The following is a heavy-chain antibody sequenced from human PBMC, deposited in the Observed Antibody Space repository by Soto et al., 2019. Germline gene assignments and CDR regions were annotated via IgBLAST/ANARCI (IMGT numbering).Heavy chain of an antibody. V-gene: IGHV4-61*08. D-gene: IGHD3-16*01. CDR3: ARVPIDTYMIYWSDP. Sequence: SETLSLTCTVSGDSVSSGDYYWTWIRQPPGKGLEWVGHIYFSGRTNYIPSLESRVTISLDTSKNQFSLKLTSVTAADTAVYYCARVPIDTYMIYWSDPWGQGTMVTVYS. CDR1: GDSVSSGDYY. CDR2: IYFSGRT. J-gene: IGHJ5*02.